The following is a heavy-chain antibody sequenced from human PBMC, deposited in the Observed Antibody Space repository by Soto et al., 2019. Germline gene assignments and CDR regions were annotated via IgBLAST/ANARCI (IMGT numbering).Heavy chain of an antibody. CDR3: ARDGATGQRQGYYYYYYYMDV. Sequence: GGSLRLSCAASGFTVSSNYMSWVRQAPGKGLEWVSVIYSGGSTYYADSVKGRFTISRDNSKNTLYLQMNSLRAEDTAVYYCARDGATGQRQGYYYYYYYMDVWGKGTTVTVSS. D-gene: IGHD6-25*01. CDR1: GFTVSSNY. J-gene: IGHJ6*03. CDR2: IYSGGST. V-gene: IGHV3-66*01.